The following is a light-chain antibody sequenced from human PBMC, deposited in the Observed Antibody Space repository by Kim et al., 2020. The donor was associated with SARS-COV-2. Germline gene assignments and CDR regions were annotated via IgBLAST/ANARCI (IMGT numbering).Light chain of an antibody. CDR3: QQSYGSLYT. CDR1: ENIKTF. J-gene: IGKJ2*01. Sequence: SAAIGESVNITCRASENIKTFLNWYRQKPGKAPELLIHSTSTLQGGDPSRFSGSGSGTDFTLTITSLQPEDFATYYCQQSYGSLYTFGQGTKLEIK. CDR2: STS. V-gene: IGKV1-39*01.